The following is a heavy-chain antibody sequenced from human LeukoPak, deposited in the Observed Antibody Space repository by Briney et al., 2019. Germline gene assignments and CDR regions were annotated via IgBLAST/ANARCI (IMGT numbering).Heavy chain of an antibody. J-gene: IGHJ4*02. V-gene: IGHV3-30-3*01. D-gene: IGHD1-1*01. CDR2: ISYDGSNK. Sequence: GGSLRLSCAASGFTFSSYAMHWVRQAPGKGLEWVAVISYDGSNKYYADSVKGRFTISRDNSKNTLYLQMNSLRAEDTAVYYCARDPVGTGTTGGYFDYWGQGTLVTVSS. CDR3: ARDPVGTGTTGGYFDY. CDR1: GFTFSSYA.